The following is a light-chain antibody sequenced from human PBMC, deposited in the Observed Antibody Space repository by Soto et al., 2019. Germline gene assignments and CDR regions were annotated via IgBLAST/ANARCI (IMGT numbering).Light chain of an antibody. CDR2: GAS. J-gene: IGKJ1*01. CDR1: QTLRGRY. Sequence: DTVLTQSPGTMSLSPGERATISCGASQTLRGRYLAWYQQKPGLAPRPLIYGASSRATGIPDRFIGSGSGTDFTLTISRLAPEDFAVDDCQQYGSSPTFGQGTKVDIK. V-gene: IGKV3-20*01. CDR3: QQYGSSPT.